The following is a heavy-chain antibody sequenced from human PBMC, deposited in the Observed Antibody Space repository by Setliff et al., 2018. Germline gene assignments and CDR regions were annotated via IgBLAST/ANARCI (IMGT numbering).Heavy chain of an antibody. CDR2: IHHSGST. CDR3: ARGTKTMVINYWYFDV. Sequence: SETLSLTCAVYGGSFSDYWWSWIRQLPGKGLEWIAEIHHSGSTNFHPSLKSRVAISVDPSKNQFYLNLRSVTAADTAVYFCARGTKTMVINYWYFDVWGRGTQVTV. J-gene: IGHJ2*01. CDR1: GGSFSDYW. D-gene: IGHD4-17*01. V-gene: IGHV4-34*01.